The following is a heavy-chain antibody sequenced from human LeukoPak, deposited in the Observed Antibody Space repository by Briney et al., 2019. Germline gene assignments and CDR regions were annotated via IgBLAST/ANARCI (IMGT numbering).Heavy chain of an antibody. CDR3: ARDSGSGGTIDY. CDR1: GGSISSGGYY. Sequence: SETLSLTCTVSGGSISSGGYYWSWIRQHPGKGLEWIGYIYYSGSTYYNPSPKSRVTISVDTSKNQFSLKLSSVTAADTAVYYCARDSGSGGTIDYWGQGTLVTVSS. CDR2: IYYSGST. V-gene: IGHV4-31*03. D-gene: IGHD2-15*01. J-gene: IGHJ4*02.